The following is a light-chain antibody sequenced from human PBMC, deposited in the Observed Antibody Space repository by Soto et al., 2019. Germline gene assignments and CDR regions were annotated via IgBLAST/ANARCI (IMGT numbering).Light chain of an antibody. V-gene: IGKV1-17*01. Sequence: DIQMTQSPSSLSASVGDRVTITCRASQGIRNDLGWYQQKPGKAPKRLIYAASSLQSGVPSRFSGSGSGTDFTLTTSSLQSEDFAVYYCQQFNDWPPWTFGQGTKVE. J-gene: IGKJ1*01. CDR2: AAS. CDR1: QGIRND. CDR3: QQFNDWPPWT.